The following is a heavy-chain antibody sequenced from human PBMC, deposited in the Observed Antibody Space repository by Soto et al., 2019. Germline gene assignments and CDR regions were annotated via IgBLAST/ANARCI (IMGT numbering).Heavy chain of an antibody. V-gene: IGHV3-7*03. CDR3: ERCRGPNCSSRMDV. CDR1: GFTFSNYW. J-gene: IGHJ6*02. D-gene: IGHD2-2*01. Sequence: EVQLVESGGNLVQPGVSLRLSCAASGFTFSNYWMSWVRQAPGKGLEWVASIKQDGSEQYSVDSVKGRFTISRDNVRNSLYLQMKSLRAEDTAVYYCERCRGPNCSSRMDVWGQGTTVTVSS. CDR2: IKQDGSEQ.